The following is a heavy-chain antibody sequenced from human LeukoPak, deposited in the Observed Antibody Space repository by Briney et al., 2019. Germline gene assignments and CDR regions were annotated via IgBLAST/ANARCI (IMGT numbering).Heavy chain of an antibody. CDR1: GFTFSSYW. J-gene: IGHJ4*02. D-gene: IGHD6-19*01. Sequence: GGSLRLSCAASGFTFSSYWMSWVRQAPGKGLEWVANIKQDGSEKYYVDSVKGRFTISRDNAKNSLYLQMNSPRAEDTAVYYCAKDLGSGWYDPGYYFDYWGQGTLVTVSS. V-gene: IGHV3-7*03. CDR3: AKDLGSGWYDPGYYFDY. CDR2: IKQDGSEK.